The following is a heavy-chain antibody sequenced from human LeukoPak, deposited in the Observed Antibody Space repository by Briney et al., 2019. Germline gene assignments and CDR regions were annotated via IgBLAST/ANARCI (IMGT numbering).Heavy chain of an antibody. D-gene: IGHD1-14*01. CDR2: THFSGST. J-gene: IGHJ4*02. Sequence: SETLSLTCTVSGGSISSTNHYWGWIRQPPGKGLECIGSTHFSGSTHYNPSLNGRATISLDTPKNQFSLKVTSVTAADTAVYYCARRVLTLPFDYWGQGTLVTVSS. V-gene: IGHV4-39*01. CDR3: ARRVLTLPFDY. CDR1: GGSISSTNHY.